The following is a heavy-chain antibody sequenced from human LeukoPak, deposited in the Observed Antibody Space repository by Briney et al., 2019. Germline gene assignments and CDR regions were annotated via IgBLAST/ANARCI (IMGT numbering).Heavy chain of an antibody. V-gene: IGHV1-18*01. CDR1: GYIFTSYG. D-gene: IGHD3-10*01. Sequence: ASVKVSCKASGYIFTSYGISWVRQAPGQGLEWMGWISAYNGNTNYAQKLQGRVTMTTDTSTSTAYMELRSLRSDDTAVYYCALLWFGELLSGDPWGQGTLVTVSS. J-gene: IGHJ5*02. CDR3: ALLWFGELLSGDP. CDR2: ISAYNGNT.